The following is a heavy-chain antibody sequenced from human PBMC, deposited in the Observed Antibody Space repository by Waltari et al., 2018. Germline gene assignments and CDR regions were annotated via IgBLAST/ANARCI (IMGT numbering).Heavy chain of an antibody. CDR1: GFTFRSCG. CDR3: ARDRGYQQFDF. D-gene: IGHD2-2*01. CDR2: IWADGMKK. V-gene: IGHV3-33*01. Sequence: QVQLVETGGGVVQPGRSLRLSCVASGFTFRSCGMHWVRQAPGKGLEWLAVIWADGMKKYYADSVKGRFTISRDNAKNSLYLNLNSLRVEDSAVYYCARDRGYQQFDFWGQGTLVTVSS. J-gene: IGHJ4*02.